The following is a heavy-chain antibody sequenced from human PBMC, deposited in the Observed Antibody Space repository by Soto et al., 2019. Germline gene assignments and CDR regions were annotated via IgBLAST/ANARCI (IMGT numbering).Heavy chain of an antibody. J-gene: IGHJ6*02. CDR3: AKDIVATYRYGMDV. CDR1: GFTFSSYA. Sequence: GGSLRLSCAASGFTFSSYAMHWVRQAPGKGLEWVAVISYDGSNKYYADSVKGRFTISRDNSKNTLYLQMNSLRAEDTAVYYCAKDIVATYRYGMDVWGQGTTVTVSS. D-gene: IGHD5-12*01. V-gene: IGHV3-30-3*01. CDR2: ISYDGSNK.